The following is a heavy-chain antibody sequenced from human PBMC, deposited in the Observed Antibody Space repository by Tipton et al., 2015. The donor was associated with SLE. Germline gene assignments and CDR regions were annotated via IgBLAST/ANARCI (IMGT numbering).Heavy chain of an antibody. D-gene: IGHD3-22*01. V-gene: IGHV3-74*01. Sequence: LSLTCAASGFAFSSYWMHWVRQAPGKGLVCVSRINSDGTTTTYADSVTGRFTVFRDNAKNTVYLQMNSLRAEDTAVYYCTRDNFYDTSGLYSYSDYWGQGTLVTVSS. CDR3: TRDNFYDTSGLYSYSDY. J-gene: IGHJ4*02. CDR2: INSDGTTT. CDR1: GFAFSSYW.